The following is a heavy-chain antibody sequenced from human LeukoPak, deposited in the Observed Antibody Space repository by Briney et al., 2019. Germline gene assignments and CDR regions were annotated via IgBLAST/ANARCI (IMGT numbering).Heavy chain of an antibody. CDR3: ARGGAAAGNYYYYYGMDV. D-gene: IGHD6-13*01. V-gene: IGHV1-69*04. Sequence: GASVKVSCKASGGTFSSYAISWVRQAPGQGLEWMGRIIPIFGIANYAQKFQGRVTITADKSTGTAYMELSSLRSEDTAVYYCARGGAAAGNYYYYYGMDVWGRGTTVTVSS. CDR2: IIPIFGIA. J-gene: IGHJ6*02. CDR1: GGTFSSYA.